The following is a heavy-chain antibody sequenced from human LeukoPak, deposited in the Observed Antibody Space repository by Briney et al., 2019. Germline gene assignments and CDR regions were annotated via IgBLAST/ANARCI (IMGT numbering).Heavy chain of an antibody. CDR1: GFTFRTYV. J-gene: IGHJ4*02. V-gene: IGHV3-23*01. CDR2: ISSGAEYT. Sequence: GRTLRLSCAVPGFTFRTYVMNCLRQAPRTGLESVSTISSGAEYTFYAASVHGRFTIPRHDSNNALYFQMHSLRAGDTALYYCASGPPFLKYFEYCGQGTLGTVSS. CDR3: ASGPPFLKYFEY. D-gene: IGHD3-3*01.